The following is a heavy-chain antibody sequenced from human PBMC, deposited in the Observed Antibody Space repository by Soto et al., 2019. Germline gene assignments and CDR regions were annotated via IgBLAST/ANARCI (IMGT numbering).Heavy chain of an antibody. CDR3: ERARAYSSASAPHYDTGRDV. Sequence: EVQLVESGGGLVQPGGSLRLSCAASGFTFSSYWMSWVRQAPGKGLEWVANIKRDGSEKYYVDSVKGRFTISRDNAKNTPYLQANSPLSEETAVYYGERARAYSSASAPHYDTGRDVWGQGTMVTVSS. CDR1: GFTFSSYW. D-gene: IGHD6-6*01. V-gene: IGHV3-7*01. J-gene: IGHJ6*02. CDR2: IKRDGSEK.